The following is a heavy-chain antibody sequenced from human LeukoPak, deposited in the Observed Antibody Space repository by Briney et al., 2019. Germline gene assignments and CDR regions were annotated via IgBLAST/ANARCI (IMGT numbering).Heavy chain of an antibody. D-gene: IGHD3-10*01. CDR3: ARSTQTMVRGVIIGWFDP. CDR1: GDSISSGNYY. V-gene: IGHV4-61*09. J-gene: IGHJ5*02. Sequence: SETLSLTCTVSGDSISSGNYYWSWIRQPAGKGLEWIGHIYTSGSTTYNPSLKSRVTISLDTSKNQFSLTLNFVTAADTAVYYCARSTQTMVRGVIIGWFDPWGQGTLVTVSS. CDR2: IYTSGST.